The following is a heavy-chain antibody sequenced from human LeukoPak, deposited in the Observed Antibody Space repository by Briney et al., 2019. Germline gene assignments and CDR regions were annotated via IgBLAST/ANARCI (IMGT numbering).Heavy chain of an antibody. Sequence: PSETLSLTCTVSGGSISSYYWSWIRQPPGKGLEWIGYIYYSGSTNYNPSLKSRVTISVDTSKNQFSLKLSSVTAADTAVYYCARVYGSGSYASRRFDYWGQGTLVTVSS. D-gene: IGHD3-10*01. CDR2: IYYSGST. CDR1: GGSISSYY. J-gene: IGHJ4*02. CDR3: ARVYGSGSYASRRFDY. V-gene: IGHV4-59*12.